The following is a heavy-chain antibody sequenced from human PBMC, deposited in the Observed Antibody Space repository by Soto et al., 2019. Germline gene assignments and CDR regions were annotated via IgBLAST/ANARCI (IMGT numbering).Heavy chain of an antibody. D-gene: IGHD5-12*01. J-gene: IGHJ6*02. Sequence: SVKVSCKASGGTFSSYAISWVRQAPGQGLEWMGGIIPIFGTANYAQKFQGRVTITADKSTSTAYMELSSLRSEDTAVYYCARGRGYSGYDRYYGMDVWGQGTTVTVSS. CDR1: GGTFSSYA. CDR3: ARGRGYSGYDRYYGMDV. CDR2: IIPIFGTA. V-gene: IGHV1-69*06.